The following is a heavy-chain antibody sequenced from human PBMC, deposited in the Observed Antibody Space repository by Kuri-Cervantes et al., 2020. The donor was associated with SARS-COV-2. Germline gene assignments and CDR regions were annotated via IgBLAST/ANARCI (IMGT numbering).Heavy chain of an antibody. CDR1: GGSIRNFY. CDR3: ATGLVATHSDY. CDR2: IHYGGST. J-gene: IGHJ4*02. V-gene: IGHV4-59*08. Sequence: GSLRLSCTVSGGSIRNFYWSWIRQPPGKGLEWIGYIHYGGSTTYNPSLKSRVAMSVDTSKKQFSLKLSSVTAADTAVYYCATGLVATHSDYWGQGTLVTVSS. D-gene: IGHD2-2*01.